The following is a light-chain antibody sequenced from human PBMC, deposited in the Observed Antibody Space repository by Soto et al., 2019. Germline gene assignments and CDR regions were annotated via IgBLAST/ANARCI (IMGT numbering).Light chain of an antibody. CDR3: QQFNNYPLT. V-gene: IGKV1D-13*01. J-gene: IGKJ4*01. CDR2: DAS. Sequence: AIQLTQSPSSLSTSVGDRVTITSRASQGISSAFAWYQQTPGKAPKLLIYDASSLESGVPSRFSGSGSGTDFTLTISSLQPEDFATYYCQQFNNYPLTFGGGTKVDI. CDR1: QGISSA.